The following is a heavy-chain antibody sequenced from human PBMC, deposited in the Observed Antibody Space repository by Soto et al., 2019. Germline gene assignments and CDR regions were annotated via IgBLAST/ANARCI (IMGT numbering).Heavy chain of an antibody. Sequence: SETLSLTCTVSSGSISGYYWSWIRQTPGKQLEWIGYIYDTGSTNYNPSLKSRVSFSVDTSKNQFSLKLSSATAADTAVYYCARYYCSSSTCYYFDYWGQGTLVTVSS. CDR2: IYDTGST. CDR1: SGSISGYY. CDR3: ARYYCSSSTCYYFDY. V-gene: IGHV4-59*01. J-gene: IGHJ4*02. D-gene: IGHD2-2*01.